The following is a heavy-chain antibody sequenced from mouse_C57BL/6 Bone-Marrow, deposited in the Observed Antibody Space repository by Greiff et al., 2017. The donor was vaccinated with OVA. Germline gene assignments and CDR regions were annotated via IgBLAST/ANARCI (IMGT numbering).Heavy chain of an antibody. D-gene: IGHD2-4*01. CDR1: GYTFTGYW. CDR3: GRSGMQNDYDGYYAMDY. Sequence: QVQLQQSGAELMKPGASVKLSCKATGYTFTGYWIEWVKQRPGHGLEWIGEILPGSGSTNYNEKFKGKATFTADTSSNTAYMQLSSLTTEDAAIYYCGRSGMQNDYDGYYAMDYWGQGTSVTVSS. J-gene: IGHJ4*01. V-gene: IGHV1-9*01. CDR2: ILPGSGST.